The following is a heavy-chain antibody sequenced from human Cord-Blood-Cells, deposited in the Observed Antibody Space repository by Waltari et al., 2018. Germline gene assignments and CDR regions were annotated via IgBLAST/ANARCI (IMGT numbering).Heavy chain of an antibody. CDR3: ARIQGRIAAAANWFDP. CDR1: GGSFSGYY. V-gene: IGHV4-34*01. CDR2: INHSGST. D-gene: IGHD6-13*01. J-gene: IGHJ5*02. Sequence: QVQLQQWGAGLLKPSETLSLTCAVYGGSFSGYYWSCIRQPPGKGLEWIGEINHSGSTNYNPSLKSRVTISVDTSKNQFSLKLSSVTAADTAVYYCARIQGRIAAAANWFDPWGQGTLVTVSS.